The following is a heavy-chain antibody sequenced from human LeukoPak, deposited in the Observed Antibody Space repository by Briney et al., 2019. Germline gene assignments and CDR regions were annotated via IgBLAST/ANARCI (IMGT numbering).Heavy chain of an antibody. V-gene: IGHV4-59*01. D-gene: IGHD2-21*02. CDR3: ARTPSYCGGDCYRPQTYYFDY. J-gene: IGHJ4*02. CDR2: IYYSGST. Sequence: SETLSLTCTVSGGSISSYYWSWIRQPPGKGLEWIGYIYYSGSTNYNPSLKSRVTISVDTSKSQFSLKLSSVTAADTAVYYCARTPSYCGGDCYRPQTYYFDYWGQGTLVTVSS. CDR1: GGSISSYY.